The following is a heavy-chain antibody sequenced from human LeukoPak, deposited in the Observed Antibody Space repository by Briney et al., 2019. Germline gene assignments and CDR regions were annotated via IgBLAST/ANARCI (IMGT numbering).Heavy chain of an antibody. V-gene: IGHV4-34*01. D-gene: IGHD4-23*01. CDR1: GGSFSGYY. J-gene: IGHJ4*02. CDR2: INHSGST. Sequence: PSETLSLTCAAYGGSFSGYYWSWIRQPPGKGLEWIGEINHSGSTNYNPSLKSRVTISVDTSKNQFSLKLSSVTAADTAVYYCARGNYGGNSFHYWGQGTLVTVSS. CDR3: ARGNYGGNSFHY.